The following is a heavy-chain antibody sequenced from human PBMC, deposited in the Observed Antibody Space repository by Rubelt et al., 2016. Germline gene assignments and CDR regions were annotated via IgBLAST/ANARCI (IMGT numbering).Heavy chain of an antibody. D-gene: IGHD1-26*01. Sequence: GLAWVAFIRNDESNKYYADSVKGRFTISRDNSKNTLYLQMNSLRVEDTAVYYCAKERSRYSGSYGEADYWGQGTLVTVSS. CDR3: AKERSRYSGSYGEADY. V-gene: IGHV3-30*02. CDR2: IRNDESNK. J-gene: IGHJ4*02.